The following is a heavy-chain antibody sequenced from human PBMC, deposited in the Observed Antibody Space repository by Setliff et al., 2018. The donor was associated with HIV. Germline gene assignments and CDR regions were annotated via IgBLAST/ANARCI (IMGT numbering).Heavy chain of an antibody. CDR3: AKDGKWSYYYDSSGYYPYYFDY. J-gene: IGHJ4*02. V-gene: IGHV3-74*01. CDR1: GFSFRNHW. CDR2: TNGDGSDT. D-gene: IGHD3-22*01. Sequence: GGSLRLSCAASGFSFRNHWMHWVRQAPGRGLVWVARTNGDGSDTGHADSVQGRFTISRDNSKNTLYLQMNSLRAEDTAVYYCAKDGKWSYYYDSSGYYPYYFDYWGQGTLVTVSS.